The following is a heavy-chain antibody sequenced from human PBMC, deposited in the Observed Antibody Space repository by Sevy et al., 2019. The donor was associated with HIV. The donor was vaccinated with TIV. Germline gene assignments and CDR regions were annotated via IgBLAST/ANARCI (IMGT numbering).Heavy chain of an antibody. CDR3: ASGYSSGWYNY. D-gene: IGHD6-19*01. CDR1: GGTFSSYA. CDR2: IIPIFGTA. J-gene: IGHJ4*02. V-gene: IGHV1-69*13. Sequence: ASVMVSCKASGGTFSSYAISWVRQAPGQGLEWMGGIIPIFGTANYAQKFQGRVTITADESTSTAYMELSSLRSEDTAVYYCASGYSSGWYNYWGQGTLVTVSS.